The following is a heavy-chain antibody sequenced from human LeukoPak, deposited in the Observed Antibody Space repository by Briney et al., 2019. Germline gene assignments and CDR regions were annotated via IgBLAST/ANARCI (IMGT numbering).Heavy chain of an antibody. V-gene: IGHV1-2*06. J-gene: IGHJ5*02. D-gene: IGHD3-16*01. CDR1: GYTFTGYY. CDR3: ARGRWGSYIWFDP. Sequence: ASVKVSCRASGYTFTGYYMHWVRQAPGQGREWMGRINPNSGGTNYAQKFQGMVTMTRDTSISTAYMELSTLRSDDTAVYYCARGRWGSYIWFDPRGQGTLVTVSS. CDR2: INPNSGGT.